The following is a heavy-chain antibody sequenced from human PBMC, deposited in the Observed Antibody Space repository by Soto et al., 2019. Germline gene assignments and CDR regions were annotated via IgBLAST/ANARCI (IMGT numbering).Heavy chain of an antibody. CDR3: ARGGFITGTSPTIYYYYGMDV. Sequence: QVQLVQSGAEVKKPGSSVKVSCKASGGTFSSYAISWVRQAPGQGLEWMGGIIPIFGTANYAQKFQGRVTITADESTSTAYIELSSLRSEDTAVYYCARGGFITGTSPTIYYYYGMDVWGQGTTVTVSS. D-gene: IGHD1-20*01. V-gene: IGHV1-69*01. J-gene: IGHJ6*02. CDR1: GGTFSSYA. CDR2: IIPIFGTA.